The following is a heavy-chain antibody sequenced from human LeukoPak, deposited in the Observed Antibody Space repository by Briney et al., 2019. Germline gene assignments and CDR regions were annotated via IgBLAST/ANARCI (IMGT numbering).Heavy chain of an antibody. V-gene: IGHV3-30-3*01. CDR3: ASSHALYDSSGYYGD. CDR2: ISYDGSNK. D-gene: IGHD3-22*01. Sequence: GRSLRLSCAASGFTFSSYAMHWFRQAPGKGLDWVAVISYDGSNKYYADSVKGRFTISRDNSKNTLYLQMNSLIAEDTAVYYCASSHALYDSSGYYGDWGQGTLVTVSS. CDR1: GFTFSSYA. J-gene: IGHJ4*02.